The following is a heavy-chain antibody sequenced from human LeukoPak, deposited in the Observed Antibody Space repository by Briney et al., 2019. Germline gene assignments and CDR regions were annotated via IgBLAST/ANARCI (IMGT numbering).Heavy chain of an antibody. Sequence: SETLSLTCTVSGGSISSSTYYWGWIRQPPGKGLEWIGSIYYSGSTYYNPSLKSRVTISVDTSKDQFSLRLSSVTAADRAVYYCVRHRYYYDTSGYFQSWGQGTLVIVSS. CDR1: GGSISSSTYY. CDR2: IYYSGST. CDR3: VRHRYYYDTSGYFQS. D-gene: IGHD3-22*01. V-gene: IGHV4-39*01. J-gene: IGHJ5*02.